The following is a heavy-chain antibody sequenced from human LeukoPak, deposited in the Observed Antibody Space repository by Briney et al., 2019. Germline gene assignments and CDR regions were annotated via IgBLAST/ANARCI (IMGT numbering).Heavy chain of an antibody. V-gene: IGHV4-30-2*01. CDR1: GGSISSGGYS. D-gene: IGHD6-6*01. CDR2: IYHSGST. CDR3: ATSTQRGLFDY. J-gene: IGHJ4*02. Sequence: SQTLSLICAVSGGSISSGGYSWSWIRQPPGKGLEWIGYIYHSGSTYYNPSLKSRVTISVDRSKNQFSLKLSSVTAADTAVYYCATSTQRGLFDYWGQGTLVTVSS.